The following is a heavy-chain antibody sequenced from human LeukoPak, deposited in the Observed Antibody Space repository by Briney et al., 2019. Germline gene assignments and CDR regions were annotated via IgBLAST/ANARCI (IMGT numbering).Heavy chain of an antibody. CDR3: AREGLTGSRYYYYGMDV. CDR2: IIPIFGTA. V-gene: IGHV1-69*13. Sequence: SVKVSCKASGGTFSSYAISWVRQAPGQGLEWMGGIIPIFGTANYAQKFQGRVTITADESTSTAYMELSSLRSEDTAVYYCAREGLTGSRYYYYGMDVWGQGTTVTVSS. CDR1: GGTFSSYA. J-gene: IGHJ6*02. D-gene: IGHD1-20*01.